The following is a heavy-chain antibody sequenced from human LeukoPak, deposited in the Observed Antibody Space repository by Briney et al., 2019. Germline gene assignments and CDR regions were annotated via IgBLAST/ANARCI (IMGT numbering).Heavy chain of an antibody. CDR3: ARERATYIQLWLAGMDY. V-gene: IGHV3-30*04. J-gene: IGHJ4*02. Sequence: GGSLRLSCAASGFTFSSYAMRWVRQAPGKGLEWVVVISYDGSNKYSADSVKGRFTISRDNSKNTLYLQMDSLRAKDTAVYYCARERATYIQLWLAGMDYWGQGTLVTVSS. D-gene: IGHD5-18*01. CDR1: GFTFSSYA. CDR2: ISYDGSNK.